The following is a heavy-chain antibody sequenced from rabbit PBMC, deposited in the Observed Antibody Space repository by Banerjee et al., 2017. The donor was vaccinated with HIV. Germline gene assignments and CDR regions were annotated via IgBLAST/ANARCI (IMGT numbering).Heavy chain of an antibody. CDR1: GFSFSSSYW. CDR3: ARSDAGDGYTL. V-gene: IGHV1S40*01. CDR2: IYAGSLGTT. D-gene: IGHD5-1*01. Sequence: QSLEESGGDLVKPGASLTLTCTASGFSFSSSYWICWVRQSPGKGLEWIACIYAGSLGTTYYASWAKGRFTISKTSSTTVTLQMTSLTAADTATYFCARSDAGDGYTLWGQGTLVTVS. J-gene: IGHJ3*01.